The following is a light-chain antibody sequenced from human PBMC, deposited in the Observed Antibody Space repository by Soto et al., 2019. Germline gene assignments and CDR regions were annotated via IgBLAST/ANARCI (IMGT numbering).Light chain of an antibody. CDR1: SSNIGSNT. CDR3: AAWDDSLNGHVV. J-gene: IGLJ2*01. Sequence: QLVLTQPPSASGTPGQRVTISCSGSSSNIGSNTVNWYQQLPGTAPKLLIYSNNQRPSGVPDRFSGSKSGTSASLAISGLQSEDEADYYCAAWDDSLNGHVVFGGETKLTVL. V-gene: IGLV1-44*01. CDR2: SNN.